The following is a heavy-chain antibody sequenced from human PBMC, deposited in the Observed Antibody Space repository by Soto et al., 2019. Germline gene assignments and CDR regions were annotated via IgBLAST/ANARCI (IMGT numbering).Heavy chain of an antibody. D-gene: IGHD4-4*01. CDR1: GFTFSDYC. CDR3: ARAPPGRSNYYYYCMDV. CDR2: ISSSGSTI. Sequence: GGSLRLSCAASGFTFSDYCMSWIRQAPGKGLEWVSYISSSGSTIYYADSVKGRFTISRDNAKNSLYLQMNSLRAEDTDVYYWARAPPGRSNYYYYCMDVWGQGTMVTVSS. J-gene: IGHJ6*02. V-gene: IGHV3-11*01.